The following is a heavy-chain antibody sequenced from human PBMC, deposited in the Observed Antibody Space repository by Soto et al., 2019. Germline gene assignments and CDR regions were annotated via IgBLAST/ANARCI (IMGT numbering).Heavy chain of an antibody. CDR1: GFTFSSYG. J-gene: IGHJ4*02. CDR2: IWYDGSNK. D-gene: IGHD3-22*01. Sequence: GGSLRLSCAASGFTFSSYGMHWVRQAPGKGLEWVAVIWYDGSNKYYAGSVKGRFTISRDNSKNTLYLQMNSLRAEDTAVYYCARDRGLYYYDSSGLDYWGQGTLVTVSS. CDR3: ARDRGLYYYDSSGLDY. V-gene: IGHV3-33*01.